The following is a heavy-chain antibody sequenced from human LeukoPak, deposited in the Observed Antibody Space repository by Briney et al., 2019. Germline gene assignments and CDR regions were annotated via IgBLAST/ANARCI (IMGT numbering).Heavy chain of an antibody. Sequence: PSETLSLTCTVSGGSVSSGTSYWSWIRQPPGKGLEWIGYIYYSGSTNYNPSLKSRVTISLDTSKNQFSLKLSSVTAADTAVYYCAREIVGDNYGMDVWGQGTTVTVSS. J-gene: IGHJ6*02. V-gene: IGHV4-61*01. D-gene: IGHD1-26*01. CDR2: IYYSGST. CDR3: AREIVGDNYGMDV. CDR1: GGSVSSGTSY.